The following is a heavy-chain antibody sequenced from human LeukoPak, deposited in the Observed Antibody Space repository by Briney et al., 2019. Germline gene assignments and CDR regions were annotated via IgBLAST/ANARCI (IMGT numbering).Heavy chain of an antibody. D-gene: IGHD1-26*01. J-gene: IGHJ6*03. CDR1: GYTFTGYY. V-gene: IGHV1-2*02. Sequence: ASVKVSCKASGYTFTGYYMHWVRQAPGQGLEWMGWINPNSGGTNYAQKFQGRVTMTGDTSISTAYMELSRLRSDDTAVYYCARVPHRRSHEAYYYYMDVWGKGTTVTVSS. CDR3: ARVPHRRSHEAYYYYMDV. CDR2: INPNSGGT.